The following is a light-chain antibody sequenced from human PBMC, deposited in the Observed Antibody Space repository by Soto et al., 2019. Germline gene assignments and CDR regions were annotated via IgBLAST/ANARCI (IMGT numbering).Light chain of an antibody. CDR2: KAS. J-gene: IGKJ4*01. V-gene: IGKV1-5*03. CDR3: QQYNDLST. CDR1: QNIGDW. Sequence: DIQMPQSPSTLSASVGASVPIACRASQNIGDWLAWYQQNPGKAPNLLIYKASTLESGVPSRFSGSGSGTEFTLAISSLQPEDFATYYCQQYNDLSTVGGGTKVDIK.